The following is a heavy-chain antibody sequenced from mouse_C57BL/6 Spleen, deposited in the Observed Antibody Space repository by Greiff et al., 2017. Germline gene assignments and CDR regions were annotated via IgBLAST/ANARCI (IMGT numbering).Heavy chain of an antibody. CDR2: IHPNSGST. V-gene: IGHV1-64*01. CDR1: GYTFTSSW. CDR3: AYYGSSYDAMDY. D-gene: IGHD1-1*01. Sequence: VQLQQPGAELVKPGASVKLSCKASGYTFTSSWMPWVQQRPGQGLEWIGMIHPNSGSTTYNEKFKSKATLTVDKSSSTAYMQLSSLTSEDSAVYYCAYYGSSYDAMDYWGQGTSVTVSS. J-gene: IGHJ4*01.